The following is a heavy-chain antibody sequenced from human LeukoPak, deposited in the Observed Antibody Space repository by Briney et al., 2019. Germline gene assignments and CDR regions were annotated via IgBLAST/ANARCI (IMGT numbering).Heavy chain of an antibody. J-gene: IGHJ1*01. CDR2: IYYSGST. Sequence: PSETLSLTCTVSGGSISSGSYYWSWIRQPPGKGLEWIGYIYYSGSTSYNPSLKSRVTISVDTSKNQFSLKLSSVTAADTAVYYCVRDHYYDSSGYTFRHWGQGTLVTVSS. CDR1: GGSISSGSYY. V-gene: IGHV4-61*01. D-gene: IGHD3-22*01. CDR3: VRDHYYDSSGYTFRH.